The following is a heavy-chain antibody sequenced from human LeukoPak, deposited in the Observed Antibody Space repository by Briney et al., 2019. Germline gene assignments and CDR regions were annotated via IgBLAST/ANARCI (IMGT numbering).Heavy chain of an antibody. D-gene: IGHD2-15*01. Sequence: GGSLRLSCAASGFTFSSYAMSWVRQAPGKGLEWVSAISGSGGSTYYADSVKGRFTISRDNSKNTLYLQMNSLRAEGTAVYYCAKAEDIVVVVAATSFDYWGQGTLVTVSS. J-gene: IGHJ4*02. V-gene: IGHV3-23*01. CDR3: AKAEDIVVVVAATSFDY. CDR2: ISGSGGST. CDR1: GFTFSSYA.